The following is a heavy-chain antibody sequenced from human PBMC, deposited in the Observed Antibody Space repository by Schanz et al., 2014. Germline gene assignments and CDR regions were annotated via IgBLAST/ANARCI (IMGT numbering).Heavy chain of an antibody. CDR3: ARGGPAYYFDD. CDR2: IYIGGNT. Sequence: EVQLLESGGGLVQPGGSLRLSCAASGFTFGDYAMTWVRQAPGKGLEWVSFIYIGGNTYYADSVKGRFTISRDNSKNTVYSQMNSLRAEDTAVYYCARGGPAYYFDDWGQGTLXTVSS. J-gene: IGHJ4*02. V-gene: IGHV3-66*01. CDR1: GFTFGDYA.